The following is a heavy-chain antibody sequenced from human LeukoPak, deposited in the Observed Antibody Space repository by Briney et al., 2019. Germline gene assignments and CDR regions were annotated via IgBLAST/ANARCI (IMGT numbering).Heavy chain of an antibody. J-gene: IGHJ4*02. Sequence: GASVKVSCKASGYTFTGYYMHWVRQAPGKGLEWMGGFDPEDGETIYAQKFQGRVTMTEDTSTDTAYMELSSLRSEDTAVYYCATPMVRGVTYFDYWGQGTLVTVSS. CDR1: GYTFTGYY. V-gene: IGHV1-24*01. CDR2: FDPEDGET. CDR3: ATPMVRGVTYFDY. D-gene: IGHD3-10*01.